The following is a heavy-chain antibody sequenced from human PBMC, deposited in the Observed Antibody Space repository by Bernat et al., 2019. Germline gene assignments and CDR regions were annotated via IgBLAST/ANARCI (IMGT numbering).Heavy chain of an antibody. Sequence: QEQLRQWGAGLLKPSETLSLTCGVFGGSFSDVYWSWIRQPPGKGLEWIGEINHNGETYYNPSLETRVTISVDTSKSQFSLRLTSVTAADTAVYYCARGKRWGSSFDPWGQGTLVTISS. CDR1: GGSFSDVY. CDR3: ARGKRWGSSFDP. J-gene: IGHJ5*02. D-gene: IGHD3-16*01. V-gene: IGHV4-34*01. CDR2: INHNGET.